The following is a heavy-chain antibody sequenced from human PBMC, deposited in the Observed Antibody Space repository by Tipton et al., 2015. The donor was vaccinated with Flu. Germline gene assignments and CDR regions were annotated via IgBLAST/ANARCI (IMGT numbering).Heavy chain of an antibody. Sequence: QSGAEVKKPGSSVRVSCKASGGTFSSYALNWVRQAPGQGLEWMGGISPMFGTANYAQKFQGRATINADESTSTAYMELSSLRSEDTAVYYCARGGGPYCSSTSCYETDYWGQGTLVTVSS. CDR2: ISPMFGTA. J-gene: IGHJ4*02. CDR3: ARGGGPYCSSTSCYETDY. CDR1: GGTFSSYA. V-gene: IGHV1-69*01. D-gene: IGHD2-2*01.